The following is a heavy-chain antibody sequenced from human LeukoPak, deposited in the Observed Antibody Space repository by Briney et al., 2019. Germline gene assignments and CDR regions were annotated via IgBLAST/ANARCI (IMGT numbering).Heavy chain of an antibody. CDR1: VFTFINAC. CDR2: IKSKTDGGTT. Sequence: GGPLSLPCAASVFTFINACMSWVRQAPGKSPECFGRIKSKTDGGTTDYAAPVKGRFTISRDDSKNTLYLQINSLKPEDTAVHYCPPMPYCAGDCYSFDYWGQGTLVTVS. J-gene: IGHJ4*02. V-gene: IGHV3-15*01. CDR3: PPMPYCAGDCYSFDY. D-gene: IGHD2-21*02.